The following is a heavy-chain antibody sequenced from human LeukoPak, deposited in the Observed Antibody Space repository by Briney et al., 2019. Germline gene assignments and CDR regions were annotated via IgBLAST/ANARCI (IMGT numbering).Heavy chain of an antibody. D-gene: IGHD2-2*01. CDR1: GYTFTSYG. V-gene: IGHV1-18*01. Sequence: WASVKVSCKASGYTFTSYGISWVRQAPGQGLEWMGWISAYNGNTNYAQKLQGRVTMTTDTSTSTAYMELRSLRSDDTAVYYCAREGRYQPLLHFDYWGQGTLVTVSS. CDR3: AREGRYQPLLHFDY. CDR2: ISAYNGNT. J-gene: IGHJ4*02.